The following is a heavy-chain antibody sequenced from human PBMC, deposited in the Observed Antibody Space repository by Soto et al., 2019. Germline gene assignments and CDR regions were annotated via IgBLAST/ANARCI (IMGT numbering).Heavy chain of an antibody. V-gene: IGHV1-46*01. D-gene: IGHD3-22*01. Sequence: QVQLVQSGAEVKKPGASVKVSCKASGYTFTSYYMHWVRQAPGQGLEWMGIINPSGGSTSYAQKFQGRVTMTRDTSTSTVYMELSSLRSEDTAVYYCARDRGYYDSSGYYYPPNYFDYWGQGTLVTVSS. CDR3: ARDRGYYDSSGYYYPPNYFDY. CDR2: INPSGGST. CDR1: GYTFTSYY. J-gene: IGHJ4*02.